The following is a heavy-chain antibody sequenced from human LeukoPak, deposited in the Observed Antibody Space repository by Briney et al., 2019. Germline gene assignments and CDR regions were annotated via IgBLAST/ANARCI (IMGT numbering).Heavy chain of an antibody. V-gene: IGHV3-23*01. D-gene: IGHD2-15*01. J-gene: IGHJ4*02. CDR2: ISGNGGST. CDR3: AKPDCSGGSCYGTDY. Sequence: GGSLRLSCAASGFTFSSYAMSWVRQAPGKGLEWVLAISGNGGSTYYADSVKGRFTISRDNSKNTLYRQMNSLRAEDTAVYYCAKPDCSGGSCYGTDYWGQGTLVTVSS. CDR1: GFTFSSYA.